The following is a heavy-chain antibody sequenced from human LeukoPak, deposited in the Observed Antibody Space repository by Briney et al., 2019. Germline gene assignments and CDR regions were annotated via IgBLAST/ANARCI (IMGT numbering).Heavy chain of an antibody. CDR2: IDWDDDK. CDR3: AWKSSYSSGWD. D-gene: IGHD6-19*01. V-gene: IGHV2-70*04. J-gene: IGHJ4*02. Sequence: ESGPTLVNPTQTLTLTCTFPGFSLSTSGMRVSWIRQPPGKALEWLARIDWDDDKFYSTSLKTRLTISKDTSKNQVVLTMTNMDPVDTATYYCAWKSSYSSGWDWGQGTLVTVSS. CDR1: GFSLSTSGMR.